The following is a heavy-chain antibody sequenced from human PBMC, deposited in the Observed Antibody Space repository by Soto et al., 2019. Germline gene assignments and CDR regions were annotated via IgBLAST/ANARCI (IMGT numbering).Heavy chain of an antibody. CDR3: ARSTLLWPDYYYYYMDV. V-gene: IGHV1-3*01. CDR2: INAGNGNT. CDR1: GYTFTSYA. D-gene: IGHD2-2*01. J-gene: IGHJ6*03. Sequence: GASVKVSCKASGYTFTSYAMHWVRQAPGQRLEWMGWINAGNGNTKYSQKFQGRVTITRDTSASTAYMELSSLRSEDTAVYYCARSTLLWPDYYYYYMDVWGKGTSVTVAS.